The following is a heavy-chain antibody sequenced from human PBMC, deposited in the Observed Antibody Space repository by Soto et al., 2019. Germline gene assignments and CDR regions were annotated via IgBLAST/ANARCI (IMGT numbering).Heavy chain of an antibody. D-gene: IGHD1-1*01. J-gene: IGHJ4*02. Sequence: QVQLVQSGAEVKKPGASVKVSCKASGYTFTSYGISWVRQAPGQGLEWMGWISAYNGHTNYAQKLQGRVTMTTDTSTITAYMELRSLRSDDTALYSGARETTTGTCGYWGQGTLVTVSS. V-gene: IGHV1-18*01. CDR3: ARETTTGTCGY. CDR2: ISAYNGHT. CDR1: GYTFTSYG.